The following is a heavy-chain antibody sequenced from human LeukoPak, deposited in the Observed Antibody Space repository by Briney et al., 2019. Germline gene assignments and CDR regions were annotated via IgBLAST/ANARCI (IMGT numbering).Heavy chain of an antibody. CDR3: TTEAMDIVVVPAAISAHFDL. Sequence: PGGSLRLSCTASGFTFGDYAMSWFRQTPGKGLEWVGFIRSKTCGGITEFAASVKGRWTISRDDSKSIAYLQMNSLKTEDTAVYYCTTEAMDIVVVPAAISAHFDLWGRGTLVTVSS. V-gene: IGHV3-49*03. D-gene: IGHD2-2*03. CDR2: IRSKTCGGIT. J-gene: IGHJ2*01. CDR1: GFTFGDYA.